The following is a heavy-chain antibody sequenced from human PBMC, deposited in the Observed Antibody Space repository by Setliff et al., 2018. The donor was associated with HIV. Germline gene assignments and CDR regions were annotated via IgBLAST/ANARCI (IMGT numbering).Heavy chain of an antibody. D-gene: IGHD2-21*01. J-gene: IGHJ4*02. Sequence: PSETLSLTCAVYGGSFSGHYWSWIRQPPGKGPEWIGEIHRSGSTNYNPSLKSRVTISVDTSKKHFSLKLTSVTAADTAMYYCAREDSDGYVDIWGQGTLVTVSS. CDR1: GGSFSGHY. CDR3: AREDSDGYVDI. V-gene: IGHV4-34*01. CDR2: IHRSGST.